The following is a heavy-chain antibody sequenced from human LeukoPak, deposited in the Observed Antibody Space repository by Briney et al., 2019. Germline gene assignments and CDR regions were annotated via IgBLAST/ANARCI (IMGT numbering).Heavy chain of an antibody. CDR1: GFTFSSYE. V-gene: IGHV3-48*03. D-gene: IGHD4-17*01. Sequence: PGGSLRLSCAASGFTFSSYEMNWVRQAPGKGLEWVSYISSSGSTIYYADSVKGRFTISRDNAKNSLYLQMNSLRAEDTAVYYCAREGGDYGDYVQDYYYGMGVWGKGTTVTVSS. CDR3: AREGGDYGDYVQDYYYGMGV. J-gene: IGHJ6*04. CDR2: ISSSGSTI.